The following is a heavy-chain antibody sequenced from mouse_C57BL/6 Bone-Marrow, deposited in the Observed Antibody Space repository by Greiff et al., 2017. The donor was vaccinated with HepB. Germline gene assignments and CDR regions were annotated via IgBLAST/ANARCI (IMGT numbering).Heavy chain of an antibody. V-gene: IGHV3-6*01. J-gene: IGHJ1*03. CDR2: ISYDGSN. CDR3: ASLSFWYFDV. D-gene: IGHD6-2*01. Sequence: EVQLQQSGPGLVKPSQSLSLTCSVTGYSITSGYYWNWIRQFPGNKLEWMGYISYDGSNNYNPSLKNRISITRDTSKNQFFLKLNSVTTEDTATYYCASLSFWYFDVWGTGTTVTVSS. CDR1: GYSITSGYY.